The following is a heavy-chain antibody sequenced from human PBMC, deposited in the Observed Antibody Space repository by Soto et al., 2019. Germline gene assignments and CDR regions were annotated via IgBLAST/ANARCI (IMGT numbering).Heavy chain of an antibody. V-gene: IGHV1-2*06. CDR2: INPNSGGT. CDR1: GYIFTDYY. Sequence: ASVKVSCKASGYIFTDYYMHWVRQAPGQELGWMGRINPNSGGTNYAQKFQGRVTMTRDTSISTAYTELSSLRSEDTATYYCARGYCSSTSCYEFDYWGQGNLVTVSS. D-gene: IGHD2-2*01. CDR3: ARGYCSSTSCYEFDY. J-gene: IGHJ4*02.